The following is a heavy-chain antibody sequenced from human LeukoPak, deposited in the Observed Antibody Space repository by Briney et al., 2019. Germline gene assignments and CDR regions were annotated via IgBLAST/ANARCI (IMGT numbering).Heavy chain of an antibody. CDR3: ARGGEGGYSGYDSGYYYYGMDV. V-gene: IGHV4-59*01. CDR2: IYYSGST. J-gene: IGHJ6*02. D-gene: IGHD5-12*01. Sequence: SETLSLTCTVSGGSISSYYWSWIRQPPGKGLEWIGYIYYSGSTNYNPSLKSRVTISVDTSKNQFSLKLSSVTAADTAVYYCARGGEGGYSGYDSGYYYYGMDVWGQGTTVTVSS. CDR1: GGSISSYY.